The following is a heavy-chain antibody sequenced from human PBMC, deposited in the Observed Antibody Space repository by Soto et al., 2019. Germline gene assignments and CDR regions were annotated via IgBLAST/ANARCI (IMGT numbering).Heavy chain of an antibody. CDR1: GLTVSSYG. CDR3: TTDSYSTMIVVRFDY. V-gene: IGHV3-30*03. Sequence: GSQRLSCAASGLTVSSYGMHWVRQAPGKGLEWVAVISYDGSNKYYADSVKGRFTISRDNSKNTLYLQMNSLKTEDTGIYYCTTDSYSTMIVVRFDYWGHGTLVTVSS. CDR2: ISYDGSNK. D-gene: IGHD3-22*01. J-gene: IGHJ4*01.